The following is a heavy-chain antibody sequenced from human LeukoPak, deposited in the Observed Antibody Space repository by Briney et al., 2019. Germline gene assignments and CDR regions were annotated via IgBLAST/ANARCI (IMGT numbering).Heavy chain of an antibody. CDR1: GFTFRTYC. CDR2: IAYDGSNK. J-gene: IGHJ4*02. D-gene: IGHD2-2*01. CDR3: AKVDGVVPAATQLDY. V-gene: IGHV3-30-3*01. Sequence: GGSLRLSCAASGFTFRTYCMHCVRQAPAKGLEWVAVIAYDGSNKYYADSVKGRFTISRDNSKSTLFLQMNSLRVEDTAVYYCAKVDGVVPAATQLDYWGQGTLVTVSS.